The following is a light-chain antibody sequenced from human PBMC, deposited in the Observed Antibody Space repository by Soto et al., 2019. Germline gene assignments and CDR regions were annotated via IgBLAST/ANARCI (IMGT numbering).Light chain of an antibody. CDR3: QQYSNWPT. CDR2: GAS. Sequence: EIVLTQSPATLSLSPGERGTLSCRASQSVSRSLAWYQQKPGQAPRLLTYGASNRAPGIPARFSGSGSGTDFALTISSLEPEDFAVYYCQQYSNWPTFGQGTKVEIK. CDR1: QSVSRS. V-gene: IGKV3-11*01. J-gene: IGKJ1*01.